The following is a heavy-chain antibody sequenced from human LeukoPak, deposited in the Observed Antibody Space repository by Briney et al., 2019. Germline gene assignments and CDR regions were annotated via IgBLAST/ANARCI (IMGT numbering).Heavy chain of an antibody. Sequence: ASVKVSCKTSGYIFSSDNINWVRQAPGQGLEWMGWVGTYTGNINYAQKFQGRVTMTTDTSTNTANMELRSLRSDDTAVYYCARGSDWFDFWGQGTLVTVSS. CDR3: ARGSDWFDF. CDR1: GYIFSSDN. V-gene: IGHV1-18*04. J-gene: IGHJ5*01. CDR2: VGTYTGNI.